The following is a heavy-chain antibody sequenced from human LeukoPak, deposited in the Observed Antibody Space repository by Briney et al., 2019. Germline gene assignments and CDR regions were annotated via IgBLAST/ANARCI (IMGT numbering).Heavy chain of an antibody. CDR2: ISNNGGST. D-gene: IGHD3-16*01. V-gene: IGHV3-64*01. Sequence: GGSLRLSCAASGFTFRSYAMRWVRQAPGKGLEYVSAISNNGGSTYYANSVKGRFTISRDNSKNTLYLQMGSLRPEDMAVYYCVTLGADYWGQGTLVTVSS. J-gene: IGHJ4*02. CDR1: GFTFRSYA. CDR3: VTLGADY.